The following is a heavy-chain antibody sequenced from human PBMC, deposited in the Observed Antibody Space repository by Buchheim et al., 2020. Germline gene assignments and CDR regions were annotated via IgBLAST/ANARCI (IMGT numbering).Heavy chain of an antibody. J-gene: IGHJ6*02. CDR2: IYYSGST. CDR1: GGSISSSSYY. D-gene: IGHD2-2*02. CDR3: VQYCSSTSCYIPPYYYYGMDV. V-gene: IGHV4-39*07. Sequence: QLQLQESGPGLVKPSETLSLTCTVSGGSISSSSYYWGWIRQPPGKGLEWIGSIYYSGSTYYNPSLKRRVTISVDTSKNQFSLKLSSVTAADTAVYYCVQYCSSTSCYIPPYYYYGMDVWGQGTT.